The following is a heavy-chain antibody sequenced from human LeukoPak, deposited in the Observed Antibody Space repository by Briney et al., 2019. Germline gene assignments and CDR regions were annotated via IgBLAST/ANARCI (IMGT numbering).Heavy chain of an antibody. V-gene: IGHV3-48*03. CDR1: GFTFSSYE. D-gene: IGHD3-10*01. Sequence: GGSLRLSCAASGFTFSSYEMNWVRQAPGKGLKWVSYLSSSGSTIYYADSVKGRFTISRDNAKNSLYLQMNSLRAEDTAVYYCARDCKLWFGELLSLYYYYGMDVWGKGTTVTVSS. CDR3: ARDCKLWFGELLSLYYYYGMDV. CDR2: LSSSGSTI. J-gene: IGHJ6*04.